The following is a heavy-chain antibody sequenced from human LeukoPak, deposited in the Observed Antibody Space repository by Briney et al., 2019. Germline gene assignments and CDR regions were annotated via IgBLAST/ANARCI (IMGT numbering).Heavy chain of an antibody. Sequence: PGGSLGLSCAVPGFTVSSNYMSWVRQAPGKGLEWVSVIYGGGGAYYADSVKGRFTISRDNSKNTLSLQMNSLRAEDTAVYYCARSDGIVTAGPFDYWGQGTLVTVS. CDR1: GFTVSSNY. V-gene: IGHV3-53*01. CDR3: ARSDGIVTAGPFDY. CDR2: IYGGGGA. J-gene: IGHJ4*02. D-gene: IGHD2-2*01.